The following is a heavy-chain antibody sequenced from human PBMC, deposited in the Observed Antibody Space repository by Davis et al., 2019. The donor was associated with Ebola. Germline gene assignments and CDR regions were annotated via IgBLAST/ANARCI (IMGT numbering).Heavy chain of an antibody. D-gene: IGHD6-13*01. V-gene: IGHV5-51*01. Sequence: PGGSLRLSCKGSGYSFTSYWIGWVRQMPGKGLEWMGIIYPGDSDTRYSPSFQGQVTISADKSISTAYLQWSSLKASDTAMYYCARKGSSWYLWFDPWGQGTLVTVSS. CDR2: IYPGDSDT. CDR1: GYSFTSYW. J-gene: IGHJ5*02. CDR3: ARKGSSWYLWFDP.